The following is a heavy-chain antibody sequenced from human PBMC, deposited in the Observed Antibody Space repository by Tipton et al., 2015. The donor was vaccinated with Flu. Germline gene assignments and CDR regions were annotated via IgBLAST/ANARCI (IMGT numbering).Heavy chain of an antibody. CDR1: GGSISTNDYY. V-gene: IGHV4-39*07. D-gene: IGHD3-9*01. CDR3: AREPTYYDILTGYSRRVWYFDL. Sequence: TLSLTCAVSGGSISTNDYYWGWIRQPPGKGLEWIGSIYYSGSTYYNPSLKSRVTISIDTYNNKFSLKLTSVTAADTAVYYCAREPTYYDILTGYSRRVWYFDLCGRGTLVPVSS. J-gene: IGHJ2*01. CDR2: IYYSGST.